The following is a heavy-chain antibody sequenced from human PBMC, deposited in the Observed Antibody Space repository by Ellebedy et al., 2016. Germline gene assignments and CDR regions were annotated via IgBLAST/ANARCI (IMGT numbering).Heavy chain of an antibody. CDR2: ITGDTGTT. Sequence: GGSLRLSCAASGFTVSSSYVSWVRQAPGKGLEWVSAITGDTGTTYYADSVKGRFTISRDNSRNTLYLQMNSLRVEDTALYYCVKGASSGSWVTMDHWGQGALVTVSS. D-gene: IGHD6-13*01. CDR3: VKGASSGSWVTMDH. V-gene: IGHV3-53*01. J-gene: IGHJ4*02. CDR1: GFTVSSSY.